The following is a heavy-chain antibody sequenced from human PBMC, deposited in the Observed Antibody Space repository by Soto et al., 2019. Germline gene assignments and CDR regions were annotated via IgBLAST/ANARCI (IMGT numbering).Heavy chain of an antibody. J-gene: IGHJ4*02. Sequence: QITLKESGPALVRPTQTLTLTCTFSGFSLDISSVGVGWIRQPPGKAPEWLALVYWDDHKRYSPSLSGRLTITKDTSRNQVVLTMTNMDPVDTGTYYCAHRRSTSGYYRTDFDYWGQGTLVTVAS. CDR2: VYWDDHK. V-gene: IGHV2-5*02. CDR1: GFSLDISSVG. D-gene: IGHD3-22*01. CDR3: AHRRSTSGYYRTDFDY.